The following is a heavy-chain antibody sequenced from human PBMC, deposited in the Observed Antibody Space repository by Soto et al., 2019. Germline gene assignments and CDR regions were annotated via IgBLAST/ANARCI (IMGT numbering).Heavy chain of an antibody. J-gene: IGHJ4*02. CDR1: GGSISSSSYY. CDR2: IYYSGST. D-gene: IGHD3-22*01. CDR3: AGITYYYDSSGFFFDY. V-gene: IGHV4-39*01. Sequence: SETLSLTCTVSGGSISSSSYYWGWIRQPPGKGLEWIGSIYYSGSTYYNPSLKSRVTISVDTSKSQFSLKLSSVTAADTAVYYCAGITYYYDSSGFFFDYWGQGTLVTVSS.